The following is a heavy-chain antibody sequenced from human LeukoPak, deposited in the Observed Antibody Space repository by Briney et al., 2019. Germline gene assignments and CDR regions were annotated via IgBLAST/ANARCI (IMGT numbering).Heavy chain of an antibody. V-gene: IGHV3-30*01. CDR2: ISYDGSNK. J-gene: IGHJ4*02. CDR3: ARASSGYYPFDY. D-gene: IGHD3-22*01. Sequence: GGSLRLSCAASGFTFSSYAMHWVRQAPGKGLGWVAVISYDGSNKYYADSVKGRFTISRDNSKNTLYLQMNSLRAEDTAVYYCARASSGYYPFDYWGQGTLVTVSS. CDR1: GFTFSSYA.